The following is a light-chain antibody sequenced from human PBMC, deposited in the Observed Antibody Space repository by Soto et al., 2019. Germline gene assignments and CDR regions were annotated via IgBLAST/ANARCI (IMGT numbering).Light chain of an antibody. Sequence: DGQMNQSPSSLSASLGDRVTITCRASQGIAPYLAWFQQKPGKVPKLLIYATSTLQSGVPSRFSGSGSGTDFTLTISSLQPEDVATYYCQKYNSAPLTFGGGTKV. CDR2: ATS. CDR1: QGIAPY. CDR3: QKYNSAPLT. J-gene: IGKJ4*01. V-gene: IGKV1-27*01.